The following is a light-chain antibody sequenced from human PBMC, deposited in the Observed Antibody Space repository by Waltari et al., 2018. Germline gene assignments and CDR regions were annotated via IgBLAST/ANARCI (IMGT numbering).Light chain of an antibody. CDR2: AAS. CDR3: QKYNSALGT. CDR1: QGISNY. J-gene: IGKJ1*01. Sequence: DIQMTQSPSSLSASVGDRVTITCRASQGISNYLAWYQQKPGKVPKLLIYAASTLQSGVPSRLSGSGSGTEFTLTSSSLQPEDVATYYGQKYNSALGTCGQGTKVEIK. V-gene: IGKV1-27*01.